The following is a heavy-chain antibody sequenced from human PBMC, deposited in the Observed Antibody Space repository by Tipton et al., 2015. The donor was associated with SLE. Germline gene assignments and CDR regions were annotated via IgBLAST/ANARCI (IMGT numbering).Heavy chain of an antibody. Sequence: TLSLTCAVSGASISSHYWSWIRQPPGKGLEWIGYIYYSGSTNYIPSLKSRVTISVDTSKNQFSLRLSSVTAADTAVYYCARSIEYQTFYYYYYMDVWGKGTTVTVSS. V-gene: IGHV4-59*11. CDR2: IYYSGST. J-gene: IGHJ6*03. D-gene: IGHD6-6*01. CDR1: GASISSHY. CDR3: ARSIEYQTFYYYYYMDV.